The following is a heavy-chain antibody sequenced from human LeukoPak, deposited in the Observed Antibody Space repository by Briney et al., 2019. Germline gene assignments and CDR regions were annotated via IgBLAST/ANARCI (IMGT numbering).Heavy chain of an antibody. CDR3: ARDPRAYYDILTGYYYYYYMDV. D-gene: IGHD3-9*01. V-gene: IGHV1-46*01. CDR1: GYTFTSYY. J-gene: IGHJ6*03. CDR2: INPSGGST. Sequence: GASVKVSCKASGYTFTSYYMHWVRQAPGQGLEWMGIINPSGGSTSYAQKFQGRVTMTRDMSTSTVYMELSSLRSEDTAVYYCARDPRAYYDILTGYYYYYYMDVWGKGTTVTVSS.